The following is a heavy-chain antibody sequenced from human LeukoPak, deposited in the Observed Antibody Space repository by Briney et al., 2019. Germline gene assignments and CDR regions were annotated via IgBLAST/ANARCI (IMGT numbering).Heavy chain of an antibody. Sequence: SETLSLTCAVYGGSFSGYYCSWIRQPPGKGLEWIGEINHSGSTNYNPSLKSRVTISVDTSKNQFSLKLSCVTAADTAVYYCARSGYSYGLSFDYWGQGTLVTVSS. CDR2: INHSGST. CDR1: GGSFSGYY. J-gene: IGHJ4*02. V-gene: IGHV4-34*01. D-gene: IGHD5-18*01. CDR3: ARSGYSYGLSFDY.